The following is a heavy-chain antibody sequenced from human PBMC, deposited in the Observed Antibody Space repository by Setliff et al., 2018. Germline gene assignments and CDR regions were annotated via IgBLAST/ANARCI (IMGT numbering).Heavy chain of an antibody. D-gene: IGHD3-3*01. CDR3: ARRATYYNFWSGYYDY. Sequence: SETLSLTCTVSGGSISSSSYYWSWIRQPPGKGLEWIGEINHSGSTNYNPSLKSRVTISVDTSKNQFSLKLSSVTAADTAVYYCARRATYYNFWSGYYDYWGQGTLVTVSS. V-gene: IGHV4-39*07. CDR2: INHSGST. J-gene: IGHJ4*02. CDR1: GGSISSSSYY.